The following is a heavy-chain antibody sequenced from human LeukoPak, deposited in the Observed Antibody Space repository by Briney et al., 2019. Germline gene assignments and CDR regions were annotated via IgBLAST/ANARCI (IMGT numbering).Heavy chain of an antibody. CDR2: IYYSGST. CDR1: GGSISSSSYY. J-gene: IGHJ4*02. D-gene: IGHD3-3*01. Sequence: ASETLSLTCTVSGGSISSSSYYWGWIRQPPGKGLEWIGSIYYSGSTYYNPSLKSRVTISVDTSKNQFSLKLSSVTAADTAVYYGARAWYYDFWSGYYTGNFDYWGQGTLVTVSS. CDR3: ARAWYYDFWSGYYTGNFDY. V-gene: IGHV4-39*07.